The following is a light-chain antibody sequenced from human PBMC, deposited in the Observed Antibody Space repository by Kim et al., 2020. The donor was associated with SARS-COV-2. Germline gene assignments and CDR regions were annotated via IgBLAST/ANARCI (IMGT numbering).Light chain of an antibody. V-gene: IGLV2-14*01. Sequence: QSALTQPASVSGSPGQSITNSCTGTSSDVGGYNYVSCYQQHPGKAPKLMIYDVSKLPSGVSNRFSGSKSGNTASLTISGLQAEDEADYFCSSYTSSSTYVVFGGGTQRTVL. CDR1: SSDVGGYNY. J-gene: IGLJ2*01. CDR3: SSYTSSSTYVV. CDR2: DVS.